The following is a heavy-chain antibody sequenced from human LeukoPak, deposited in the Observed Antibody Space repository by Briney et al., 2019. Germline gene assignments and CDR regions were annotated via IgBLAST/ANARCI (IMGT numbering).Heavy chain of an antibody. Sequence: SETLSLTCTVSGGSISSGGYYWSWIRQHPGKGLEWIGYIYYSGSTYYNPSLKSRVTISVDTSKNQFSLKLSSVTAADTAVYYCARDLKYCSSTSCYRIYYYYGMDVWGQGTTVTVSS. CDR1: GGSISSGGYY. CDR3: ARDLKYCSSTSCYRIYYYYGMDV. J-gene: IGHJ6*02. CDR2: IYYSGST. V-gene: IGHV4-31*03. D-gene: IGHD2-2*01.